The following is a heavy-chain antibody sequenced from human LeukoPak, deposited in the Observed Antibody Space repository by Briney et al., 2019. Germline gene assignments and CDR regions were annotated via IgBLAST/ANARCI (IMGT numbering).Heavy chain of an antibody. Sequence: PGGSLRLSCAASGFTFSSYYMHWVRQVPGKGLVWVSRINGDESSTTYADSVKGRFTISRDNAKNTLYLQMNTLRAEDTAVYYCARTGPEMIVVGYYFDYWGQGTLVTVSS. V-gene: IGHV3-74*01. CDR1: GFTFSSYY. CDR2: INGDESST. D-gene: IGHD3-22*01. J-gene: IGHJ4*02. CDR3: ARTGPEMIVVGYYFDY.